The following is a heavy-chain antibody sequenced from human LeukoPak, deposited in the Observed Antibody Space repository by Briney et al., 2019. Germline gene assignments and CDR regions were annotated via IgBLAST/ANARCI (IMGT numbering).Heavy chain of an antibody. CDR2: ISYDGSNK. Sequence: PGRSLRLSCAASGFTFSSYAMHWVRQAPGKGLEWVAVISYDGSNKYYADSVKGRFTISRDNSKNTLYLQVNSLRAEDTAVYYCARDSLYSSSWYDYWGQGTLVTVSS. V-gene: IGHV3-30*04. D-gene: IGHD6-13*01. CDR3: ARDSLYSSSWYDY. J-gene: IGHJ4*02. CDR1: GFTFSSYA.